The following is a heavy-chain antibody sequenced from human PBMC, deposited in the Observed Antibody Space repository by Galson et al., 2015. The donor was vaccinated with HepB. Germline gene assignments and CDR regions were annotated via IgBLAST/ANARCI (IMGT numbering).Heavy chain of an antibody. V-gene: IGHV3-23*01. D-gene: IGHD3-3*01. CDR2: ISGSGGST. J-gene: IGHJ4*02. Sequence: SLRLSCAASGFTFSSYAMSWVRQAPGKGLEWVSAISGSGGSTYYADSVKGRFTISRDNSKNTLYLQMNSLRAEDTAVYYCAKDLTDYDFWSGYPDYWGQGTLVTVSS. CDR3: AKDLTDYDFWSGYPDY. CDR1: GFTFSSYA.